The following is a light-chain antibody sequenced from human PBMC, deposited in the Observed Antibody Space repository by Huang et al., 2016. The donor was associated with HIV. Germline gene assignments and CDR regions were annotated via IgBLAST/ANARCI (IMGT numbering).Light chain of an antibody. J-gene: IGKJ1*01. V-gene: IGKV1-39*01. CDR1: ENIRKY. CDR2: AAS. Sequence: DIQMTQSPSSLSAFVGDKVTITCRASENIRKYLNWYQQKPGKAPNRLLYAASSLQSGGPSRFSGRGTGTDFNLTINSLQPEEYATYFCQQSYNAPRTFGQGAKVEIK. CDR3: QQSYNAPRT.